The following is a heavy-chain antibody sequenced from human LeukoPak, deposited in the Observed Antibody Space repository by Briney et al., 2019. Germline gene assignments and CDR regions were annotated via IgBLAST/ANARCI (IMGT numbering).Heavy chain of an antibody. D-gene: IGHD2-2*01. Sequence: KPSETLSLTCTVSGGSISTYYWSWIRQPAGKGLEWIGRIYSSGSTNYNPSLESRVTMSVDTSQNQFSLKLSSVTAADTAVYCCVRESLVVFPYWFDPWGQGTLVTVSS. CDR1: GGSISTYY. J-gene: IGHJ5*02. CDR2: IYSSGST. V-gene: IGHV4-4*07. CDR3: VRESLVVFPYWFDP.